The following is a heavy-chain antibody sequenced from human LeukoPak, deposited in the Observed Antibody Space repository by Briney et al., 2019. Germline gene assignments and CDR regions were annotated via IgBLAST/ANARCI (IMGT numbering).Heavy chain of an antibody. CDR2: NSSTSSYI. D-gene: IGHD2-15*01. J-gene: IGHJ5*02. CDR3: ATDPDCSSGSCYLPNWFDP. CDR1: GFTFSTYS. V-gene: IGHV3-21*01. Sequence: GGSLRLSCAASGFTFSTYSMNWVRQVPGKGLEWVLYNSSTSSYIHYAGSVKDRFTISRDNAKNSLYLQMNSLRAEETAVYHCATDPDCSSGSCYLPNWFDPWGQGTLVTASS.